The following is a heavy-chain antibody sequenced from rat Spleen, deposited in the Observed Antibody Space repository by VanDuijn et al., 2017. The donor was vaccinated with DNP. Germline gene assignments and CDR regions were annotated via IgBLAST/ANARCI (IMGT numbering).Heavy chain of an antibody. J-gene: IGHJ2*01. V-gene: IGHV5-19*01. CDR3: TRGDY. CDR2: ISTSGGST. CDR1: GFTFSNYG. Sequence: EVQLVESGGDLVQPGRSMKLSCAASGFTFSNYGMHWIRQAPTKGLEWVATISTSGGSTYYRDSVKGRFTISRDNAKSTLYLQMNSLRSEDTATYYCTRGDYWGQGVLVTVSS.